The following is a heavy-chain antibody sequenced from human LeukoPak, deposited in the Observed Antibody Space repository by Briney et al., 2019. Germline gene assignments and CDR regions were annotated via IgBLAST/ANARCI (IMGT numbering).Heavy chain of an antibody. CDR1: GYTFTTYG. D-gene: IGHD1-7*01. CDR2: ISAYNGQT. Sequence: ASVKVSCKASGYTFTTYGISWVRQAPGQGLEWMGWISAYNGQTNYAQKLQGRVTMTTDTSTKTAYMELRSLGSDDTAVYYCAGVAGFYWNSDSFDSWGQGTPVTVSS. J-gene: IGHJ4*02. V-gene: IGHV1-18*01. CDR3: AGVAGFYWNSDSFDS.